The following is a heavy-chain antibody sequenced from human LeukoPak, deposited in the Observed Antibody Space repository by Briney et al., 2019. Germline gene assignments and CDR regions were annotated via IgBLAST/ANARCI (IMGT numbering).Heavy chain of an antibody. CDR1: GYRFTTYW. J-gene: IGHJ4*02. CDR3: ARRQGCSSTSCPPDS. CDR2: IYPDDSDT. Sequence: GSSLKTSCRGSGYRFTTYWIGWVRQMPGKGLEWMGIIYPDDSDTRYSPSFQGQVTMSADKSINTAYLQWSSLNASDTAMYYCARRQGCSSTSCPPDSWGQGTLVTVSS. V-gene: IGHV5-51*01. D-gene: IGHD2-2*01.